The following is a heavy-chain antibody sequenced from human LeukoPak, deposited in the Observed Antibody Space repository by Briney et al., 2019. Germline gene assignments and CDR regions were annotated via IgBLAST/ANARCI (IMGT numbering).Heavy chain of an antibody. V-gene: IGHV3-23*01. CDR2: ISGSGGST. Sequence: GGSLRLSCAASGFTFSSYAMSWVRQAPGKGLGWVSAISGSGGSTYYADSVKGRFTISRDNSKNTLYLQMNSLRAEDTAVYYCAKDGRYSGSYLDYWGQGTLVTVSS. CDR3: AKDGRYSGSYLDY. CDR1: GFTFSSYA. J-gene: IGHJ4*02. D-gene: IGHD1-26*01.